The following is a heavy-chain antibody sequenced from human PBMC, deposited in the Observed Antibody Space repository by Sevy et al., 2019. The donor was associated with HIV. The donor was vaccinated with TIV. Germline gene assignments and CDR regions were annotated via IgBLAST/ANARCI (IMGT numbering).Heavy chain of an antibody. CDR1: GFSFSDYH. CDR3: VGRRYRGDHSWSYFFDF. Sequence: GGSLRLSCVTSGFSFSDYHMSWIRLAPGKGLEWISHITSSHGAKVYADSVRGRFDISRDNPRKSVYLQMNRLQVEDTATYFCVGRRYRGDHSWSYFFDFWGQGTPVTVSS. J-gene: IGHJ4*02. D-gene: IGHD5-18*01. V-gene: IGHV3-11*01. CDR2: ITSSHGAK.